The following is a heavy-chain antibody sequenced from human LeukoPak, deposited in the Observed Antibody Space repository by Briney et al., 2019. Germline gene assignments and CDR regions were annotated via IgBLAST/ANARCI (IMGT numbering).Heavy chain of an antibody. D-gene: IGHD1/OR15-1a*01. CDR3: ARDRPPNNFDD. V-gene: IGHV1-46*01. J-gene: IGHJ4*02. CDR2: INPSGGST. Sequence: ASVKVSCKASGYTFTSYYIHWVRQAPGQGLEWMGIINPSGGSTSYAQKFQGRVTMTRDTSTSTVYMELSSLRSEDTAVYYCARDRPPNNFDDWGQGTLVSASS. CDR1: GYTFTSYY.